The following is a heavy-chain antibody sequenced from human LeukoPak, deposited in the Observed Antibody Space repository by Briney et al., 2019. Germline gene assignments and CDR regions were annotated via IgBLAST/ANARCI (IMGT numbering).Heavy chain of an antibody. V-gene: IGHV3-30-3*01. Sequence: GGSLRLSCAASGFTISSYAIHWVRQAPGKGLEWVAVISYDGSNKYYADSVKGRFTISRDNSKNTLYLQMNSLRAEDTAVYYCARDRAAAGYSYYFDYWGQGTLVTVSS. J-gene: IGHJ4*02. CDR1: GFTISSYA. CDR3: ARDRAAAGYSYYFDY. D-gene: IGHD6-13*01. CDR2: ISYDGSNK.